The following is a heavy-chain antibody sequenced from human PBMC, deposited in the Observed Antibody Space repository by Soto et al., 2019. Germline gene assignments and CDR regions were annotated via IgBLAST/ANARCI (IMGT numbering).Heavy chain of an antibody. CDR2: INPNSGGT. J-gene: IGHJ4*02. CDR3: AREEATAGNDCFDY. V-gene: IGHV1-2*02. D-gene: IGHD6-13*01. Sequence: VASVKVSCTAYNCNYLYWVRKATGQGLELMGWINPNSGGTHCAEQFQGRVNMTWDTSISTVYMELNSLTSDDTAVYYCAREEATAGNDCFDYWGQGTLVTVSS. CDR1: NCNY.